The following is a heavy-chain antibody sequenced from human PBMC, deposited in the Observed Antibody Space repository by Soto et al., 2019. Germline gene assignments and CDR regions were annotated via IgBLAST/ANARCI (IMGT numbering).Heavy chain of an antibody. V-gene: IGHV4-39*01. CDR2: IYYSGST. CDR3: SNMVRAVKYYFDY. Sequence: SETRSPTCTVSGGSISSSSYYWGWIRQPPGKGLEWIGSIYYSGSTYYNPSLKSRVTISVDTSKNQFSLKLSSVTAADTAVYYCSNMVRAVKYYFDYWGQGTLVTVSS. J-gene: IGHJ4*02. D-gene: IGHD3-10*01. CDR1: GGSISSSSYY.